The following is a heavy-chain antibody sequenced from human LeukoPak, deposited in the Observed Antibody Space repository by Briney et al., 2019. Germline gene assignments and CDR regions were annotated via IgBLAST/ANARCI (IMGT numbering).Heavy chain of an antibody. V-gene: IGHV4-31*03. Sequence: SQTLSLTCTVSGGSISSGGYYWSWIRQHPGKGLEWIGYIYYSGSTYYNPSLKSRVTISVDTSKNQFSLKLSSVAAADTAVYYCASQRFLEWPTTTSYFDYWGQGTLVTVSS. CDR3: ASQRFLEWPTTTSYFDY. CDR1: GGSISSGGYY. D-gene: IGHD3-3*01. CDR2: IYYSGST. J-gene: IGHJ4*02.